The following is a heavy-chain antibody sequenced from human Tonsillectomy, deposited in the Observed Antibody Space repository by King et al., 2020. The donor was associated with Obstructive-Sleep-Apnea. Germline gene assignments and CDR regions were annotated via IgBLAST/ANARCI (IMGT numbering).Heavy chain of an antibody. Sequence: QLQESGPGLVKPSETLSLTCTVSGYSISSGYYWGWIRQPPGKGLEWIGSIYHSGSTYYNPSLKSRVTISVDTSKNQFSLKLSSVTAADTAVYYCAREGSYCSSTSCLGWFDPWGQGTLVTVSS. CDR2: IYHSGST. D-gene: IGHD2-2*01. CDR3: AREGSYCSSTSCLGWFDP. J-gene: IGHJ5*02. CDR1: GYSISSGYY. V-gene: IGHV4-38-2*02.